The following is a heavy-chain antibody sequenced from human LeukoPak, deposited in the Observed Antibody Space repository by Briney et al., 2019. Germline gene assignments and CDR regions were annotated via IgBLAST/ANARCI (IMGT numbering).Heavy chain of an antibody. CDR2: INLDGSVK. V-gene: IGHV3-7*01. J-gene: IGHJ4*02. Sequence: GGSLRPSCAASGFTFSSNWMSWVRQAPGKGLEWVANINLDGSVKYYVDSVKGRFAISRDNAKNSLSLQMNSLRAEDTAVYYCARLRPGSQIDYWGQGTLVTVSS. CDR3: ARLRPGSQIDY. CDR1: GFTFSSNW. D-gene: IGHD5-12*01.